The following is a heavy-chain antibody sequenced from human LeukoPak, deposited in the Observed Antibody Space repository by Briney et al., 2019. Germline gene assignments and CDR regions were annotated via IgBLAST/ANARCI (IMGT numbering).Heavy chain of an antibody. D-gene: IGHD6-19*01. Sequence: RTSETLSLTCAVSGGSISSGGYSWSWIRQPPGKGLEWIGYIYYSGSTNYNPSLKSRVTISVDTSKNQFSLKLSSVTAADTAVYYCARRWFGSGWYSRRWNWFDPWGQGTLVTVSS. CDR3: ARRWFGSGWYSRRWNWFDP. CDR2: IYYSGST. J-gene: IGHJ5*02. CDR1: GGSISSGGYS. V-gene: IGHV4-61*08.